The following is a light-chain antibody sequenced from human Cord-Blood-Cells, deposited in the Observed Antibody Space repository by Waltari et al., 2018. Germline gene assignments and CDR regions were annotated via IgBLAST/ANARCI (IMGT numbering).Light chain of an antibody. CDR3: QQYDNRLT. V-gene: IGKV1-33*01. Sequence: DIQMTQSPSSLSASVGDRVTITCQASQDISNYLNWYQQKPGKAPKLLIYDASNLETGVPSRFSGSGSGTDFTFTISSLQPEDNATYYCQQYDNRLTFGGGTKVEIK. CDR1: QDISNY. J-gene: IGKJ4*01. CDR2: DAS.